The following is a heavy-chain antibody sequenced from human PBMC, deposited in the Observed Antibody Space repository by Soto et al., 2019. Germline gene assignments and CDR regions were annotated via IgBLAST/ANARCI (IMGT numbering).Heavy chain of an antibody. V-gene: IGHV3-23*01. D-gene: IGHD5-12*01. Sequence: WGSLRLSCAASVFTFSNYAMSWVRQTPGKGLEWVSGISGSGGTSYYADSVERRFTISRDNSKNTLYLQIDSLRVEDTAVFYCAKDGSGQWLVTYTPWYFDLWGRGTLVTVSS. J-gene: IGHJ2*01. CDR2: ISGSGGTS. CDR1: VFTFSNYA. CDR3: AKDGSGQWLVTYTPWYFDL.